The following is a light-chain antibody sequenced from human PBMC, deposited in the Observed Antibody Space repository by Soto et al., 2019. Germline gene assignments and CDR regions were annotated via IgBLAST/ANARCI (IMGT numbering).Light chain of an antibody. CDR2: NNN. CDR3: GGWDDSPNGYV. CDR1: SSNIGTNA. V-gene: IGLV1-44*01. Sequence: QSVLTQPPSASGTPGQRVTISCSGGSSNIGTNAVNWYQQLPGTAPKLLIYNNNQRPSGVPDRFSGSKSGTSASLAISGLQSEDEADYYCGGWDDSPNGYVSGTGSKVTVL. J-gene: IGLJ1*01.